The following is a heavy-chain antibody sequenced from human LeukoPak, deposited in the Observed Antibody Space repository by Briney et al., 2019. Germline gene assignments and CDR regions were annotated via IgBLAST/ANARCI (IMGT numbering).Heavy chain of an antibody. CDR2: IIPILGIA. J-gene: IGHJ4*02. Sequence: SVKVSCKASGGTFSSYAISWVRQAPGQGLEWMGRIIPILGIANYAQKFQGRVTITADKSTSTAYMELSSLRSEDTAVYYCAREAIDSRSYYADYWGQGTLVTVSS. D-gene: IGHD1-26*01. CDR3: AREAIDSRSYYADY. V-gene: IGHV1-69*04. CDR1: GGTFSSYA.